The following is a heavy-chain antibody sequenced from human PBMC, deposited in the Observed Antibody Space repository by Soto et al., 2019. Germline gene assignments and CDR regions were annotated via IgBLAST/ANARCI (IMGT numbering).Heavy chain of an antibody. J-gene: IGHJ2*01. D-gene: IGHD2-15*01. CDR3: AKDSGKYCSGGSCYGFDL. V-gene: IGHV3-30*18. CDR2: ISYDGSNK. CDR1: GFTFSSYG. Sequence: QVQLVESGGGVVQPGRSLRLSCAASGFTFSSYGMHWVRQAPGKGLEWVAVISYDGSNKYYADSVKGRFIISRDNSKNTLYLQMNSLRAEDTAVYYCAKDSGKYCSGGSCYGFDLWGRGTLVTVSS.